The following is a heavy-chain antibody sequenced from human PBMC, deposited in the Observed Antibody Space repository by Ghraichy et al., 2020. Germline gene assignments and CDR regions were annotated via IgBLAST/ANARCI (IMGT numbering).Heavy chain of an antibody. J-gene: IGHJ4*02. D-gene: IGHD6-19*01. V-gene: IGHV1-18*01. Sequence: ASVKVSCKASGYTFTSYGISWVRQAPGQGLEWMGWISAYNGNTNYAQKLQGRVTMTTDTSTSTAYMELRSLRSDDTAVYYCARVVYSSGWYVWEGWYFDYWGQGTLVTVSS. CDR2: ISAYNGNT. CDR3: ARVVYSSGWYVWEGWYFDY. CDR1: GYTFTSYG.